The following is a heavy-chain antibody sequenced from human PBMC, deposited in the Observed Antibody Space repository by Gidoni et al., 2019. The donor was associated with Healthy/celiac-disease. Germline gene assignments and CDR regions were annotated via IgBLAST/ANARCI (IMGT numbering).Heavy chain of an antibody. J-gene: IGHJ3*02. CDR1: GFTFEAYG. CDR2: INWNGCST. CDR3: ARCGGDCYTAFDI. V-gene: IGHV3-20*01. Sequence: EVQLVEYGGGVVRPGGSLRLSYAASGFTFEAYGMSWVRQAPGKGLKWGSGINWNGCSTGYADSVKDRFTISRDNAKNSLYLQMNSLRAEDTALYHCARCGGDCYTAFDIWGQGTMVTVSS. D-gene: IGHD2-21*02.